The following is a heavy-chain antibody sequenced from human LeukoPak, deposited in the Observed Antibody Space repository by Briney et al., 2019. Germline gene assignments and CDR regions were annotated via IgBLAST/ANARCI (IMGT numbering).Heavy chain of an antibody. CDR3: ARGRDYYYGMDV. CDR2: IYDSGST. J-gene: IGHJ6*02. V-gene: IGHV4-31*02. Sequence: SETLSLTCTVPGGSISSGNYYWSWIRQHPGKGLDWIGYIYDSGSTYYNPSLRSRLTISVDTSKNQFSLKLSSVTAADTAVYYCARGRDYYYGMDVWGQGTTVTVSS. CDR1: GGSISSGNYY.